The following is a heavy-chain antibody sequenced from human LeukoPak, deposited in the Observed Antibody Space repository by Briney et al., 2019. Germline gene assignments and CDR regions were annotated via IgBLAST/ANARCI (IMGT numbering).Heavy chain of an antibody. J-gene: IGHJ4*02. CDR1: GFTFSSYA. V-gene: IGHV3-23*01. CDR2: ISGSGGST. D-gene: IGHD3-22*01. CDR3: AKDHPDSSGHY. Sequence: GGSLRLSGAASGFTFSSYAMSWVRQAPGTGLEWVSAISGSGGSTYYADSVKGRFTISRDNSKNTLYLQMNSLRAEDTAVYYCAKDHPDSSGHYWGQGTLVTVSS.